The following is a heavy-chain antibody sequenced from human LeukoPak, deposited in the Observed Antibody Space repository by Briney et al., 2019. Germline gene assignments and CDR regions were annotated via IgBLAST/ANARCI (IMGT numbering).Heavy chain of an antibody. CDR3: ARDEWGDYGMDV. Sequence: GGSLRLSCAASGFTFSNYWIHWVRQAPGKGLVWVSRINSDGSSTNYADSVKGRFTISRDNAKNTLYLQMNSLRAEDTAVYYCARDEWGDYGMDVWGQGTTVTVSS. CDR1: GFTFSNYW. J-gene: IGHJ6*02. D-gene: IGHD3-10*01. V-gene: IGHV3-74*01. CDR2: INSDGSST.